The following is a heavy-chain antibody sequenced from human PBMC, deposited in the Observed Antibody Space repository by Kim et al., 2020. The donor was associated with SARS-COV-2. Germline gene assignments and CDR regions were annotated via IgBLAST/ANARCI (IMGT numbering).Heavy chain of an antibody. Sequence: GGSLRLSCVASGFTFSNAWMSWVRQAPGKGLEWVGRIKSKTDGGTTDYAAPVKGRFTISRDDTKNTLYLQMNSLKTEDTDVYYCTTPLDYYGSGSYYYWGQGTLVTVSS. D-gene: IGHD3-10*01. CDR2: IKSKTDGGTT. V-gene: IGHV3-15*01. J-gene: IGHJ4*02. CDR1: GFTFSNAW. CDR3: TTPLDYYGSGSYYY.